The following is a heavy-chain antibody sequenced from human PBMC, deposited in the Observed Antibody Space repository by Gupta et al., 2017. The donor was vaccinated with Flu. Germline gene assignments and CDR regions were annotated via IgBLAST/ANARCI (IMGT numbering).Heavy chain of an antibody. D-gene: IGHD3-16*02. J-gene: IGHJ4*02. Sequence: EVQLVESGGGLVKPGGSLRLSCAASGFTFSSYSMTWARQVPGKGLEWVASISGSKNYIYYADSIKGRFTISRDNAKNSLYLQMNSLRAEDTAVYYCARESLPGVELWFDCWGQGTLVIVSS. V-gene: IGHV3-21*01. CDR2: ISGSKNYI. CDR1: GFTFSSYS. CDR3: ARESLPGVELWFDC.